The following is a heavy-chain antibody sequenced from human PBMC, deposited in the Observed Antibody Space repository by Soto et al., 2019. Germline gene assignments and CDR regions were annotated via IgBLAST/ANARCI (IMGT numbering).Heavy chain of an antibody. CDR1: GGSISSGGYS. Sequence: PSETLSLTCAVSGGSISSGGYSWSWIRQPPGKGLEWIGYIYQSGSTYYNPSLKSRVTISVDRSRNQFSLKPSSVTAADTAVYFCATQSYSNSGAYYYYAMDVWGQGTTVTVSS. J-gene: IGHJ6*02. D-gene: IGHD4-4*01. V-gene: IGHV4-30-2*01. CDR2: IYQSGST. CDR3: ATQSYSNSGAYYYYAMDV.